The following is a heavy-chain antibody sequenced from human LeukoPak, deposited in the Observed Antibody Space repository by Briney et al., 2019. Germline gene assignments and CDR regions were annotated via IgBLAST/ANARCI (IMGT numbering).Heavy chain of an antibody. Sequence: PGGSLRLSCAASGFTFSSYGMSWVRQAPGKGLEWVSAISGSGGSTYYADSVKGRFTISRDNSKNTLYLQMNSLRAEDTAVYYCAKVLPNDYVWGSYRPGPFDYWGQGTLVTVSS. CDR2: ISGSGGST. CDR1: GFTFSSYG. D-gene: IGHD3-16*02. J-gene: IGHJ4*02. CDR3: AKVLPNDYVWGSYRPGPFDY. V-gene: IGHV3-23*01.